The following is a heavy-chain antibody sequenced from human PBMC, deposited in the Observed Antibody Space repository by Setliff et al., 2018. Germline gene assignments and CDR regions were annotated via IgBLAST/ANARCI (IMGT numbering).Heavy chain of an antibody. CDR2: IDPRNDFT. V-gene: IGHV1-69-2*01. D-gene: IGHD2-2*01. J-gene: IGHJ4*02. CDR1: GYCFRDFY. Sequence: GASVKVSCQASGYCFRDFYVHWVRQVPGEGLEALGRIDPRNDFTVYAERFKDRLTITADTSTDTSYMEMSSLRFEDTAVYYGTIDYGPAGAPYHWGQGTPVTVSS. CDR3: TIDYGPAGAPYH.